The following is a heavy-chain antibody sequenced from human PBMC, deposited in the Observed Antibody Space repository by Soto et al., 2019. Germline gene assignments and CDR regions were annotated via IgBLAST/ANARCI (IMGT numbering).Heavy chain of an antibody. CDR2: ITPYTGNS. J-gene: IGHJ4*01. CDR1: GYTFTDYG. V-gene: IGHV1-18*01. Sequence: QVQLVQSGAEVRRPGASVRVSCKASGYTFTDYGFSWVRQAPGQGLEGRGWITPYTGNSKFAQKFHGRVPMTTDGFSSAAYMDLRSVTSDDTAVYYCTSDRGSGSYYLGPYYFDY. D-gene: IGHD1-26*01. CDR3: TSDRGSGSYYLGPYYFDY.